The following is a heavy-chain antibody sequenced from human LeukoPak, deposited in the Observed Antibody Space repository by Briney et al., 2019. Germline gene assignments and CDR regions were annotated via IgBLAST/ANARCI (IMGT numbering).Heavy chain of an antibody. CDR3: ATGITMVRGVKTDYFDY. J-gene: IGHJ4*02. CDR2: FDPEDGET. CDR1: GYTLTELS. Sequence: GASVKVSCKVSGYTLTELSMHWVRQAPGKGLEWMGGFDPEDGETIYAQKFQGRVTMTEDTSTDTAYMELSSLRSEDTAVYYCATGITMVRGVKTDYFDYWGQGTLVTVSS. V-gene: IGHV1-24*01. D-gene: IGHD3-10*01.